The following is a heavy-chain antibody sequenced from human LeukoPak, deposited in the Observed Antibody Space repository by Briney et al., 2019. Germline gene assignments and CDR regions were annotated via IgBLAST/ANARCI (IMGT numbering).Heavy chain of an antibody. CDR3: ARYRVYYYDSSGYGIFDY. D-gene: IGHD3-22*01. V-gene: IGHV1-18*01. Sequence: ASVKVSCKASGYTFTSYGISWVRQAPGQGLEWMGWISAYNGNTNYAQKLQGRVTMTTDTSTSTAYMELRSLRSDDTAVYYCARYRVYYYDSSGYGIFDYWGQGTLVTVSS. CDR1: GYTFTSYG. J-gene: IGHJ4*02. CDR2: ISAYNGNT.